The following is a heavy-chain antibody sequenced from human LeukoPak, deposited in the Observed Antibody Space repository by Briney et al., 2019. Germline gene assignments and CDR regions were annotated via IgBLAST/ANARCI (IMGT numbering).Heavy chain of an antibody. Sequence: PSETLSLTCAVYGGSFSGYYWSWIRQPPGNGLEWIGEINHSGSTNYNPSLKSRVTISVDTSKNQFSLKLSSVTAADTAVYYCARVSSSSYRDSFDPWGQGTLVTVSS. CDR2: INHSGST. V-gene: IGHV4-34*01. CDR1: GGSFSGYY. CDR3: ARVSSSSYRDSFDP. J-gene: IGHJ5*02. D-gene: IGHD6-6*01.